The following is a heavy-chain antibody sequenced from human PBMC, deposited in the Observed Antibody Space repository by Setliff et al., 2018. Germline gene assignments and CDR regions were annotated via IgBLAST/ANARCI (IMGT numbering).Heavy chain of an antibody. V-gene: IGHV4-59*01. CDR3: VRDRTAYSYGLDV. CDR1: GGSISPYF. Sequence: PSETLSLTFTVSGGSISPYFWSWIRQPPGKGLEWIGYIYHNGNTNFNPSLKTRLTMSVDTSKNQFALNLRSVTAADTAVYYCVRDRTAYSYGLDVWGQGTTVTVS. D-gene: IGHD5-18*01. J-gene: IGHJ6*02. CDR2: IYHNGNT.